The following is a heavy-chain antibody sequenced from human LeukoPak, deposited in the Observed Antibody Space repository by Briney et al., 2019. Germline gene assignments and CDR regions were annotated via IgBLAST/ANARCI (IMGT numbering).Heavy chain of an antibody. CDR2: ISGSGDNT. CDR1: GFTFSSYA. Sequence: PGRSLRLSCAASGFTFSSYAMSWVRQAPGKGLEWVSVISGSGDNTYYADSVKGRFTISRDNSKNTLYLQMNSLRAEDTAVYYCARDRATYAFDIWGQGTMVTVSS. CDR3: ARDRATYAFDI. V-gene: IGHV3-23*01. D-gene: IGHD5-12*01. J-gene: IGHJ3*02.